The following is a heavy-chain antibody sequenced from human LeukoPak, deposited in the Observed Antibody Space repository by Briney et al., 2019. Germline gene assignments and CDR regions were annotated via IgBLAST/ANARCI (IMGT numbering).Heavy chain of an antibody. CDR1: GFTFSSYG. Sequence: PGGSLRLSCAASGFTFSSYGMHWVRQAPGKGLEWVAFIRYDGSNKYYADSVKGRFTISRDNSKNTLYLQMNSLRAEDTAVYYCAKEYWAGTTLSYYYYMDVWGKGTTVTISS. J-gene: IGHJ6*03. D-gene: IGHD1-1*01. CDR3: AKEYWAGTTLSYYYYMDV. CDR2: IRYDGSNK. V-gene: IGHV3-30*02.